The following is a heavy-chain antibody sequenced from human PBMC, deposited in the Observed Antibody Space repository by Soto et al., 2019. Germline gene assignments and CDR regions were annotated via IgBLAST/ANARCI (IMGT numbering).Heavy chain of an antibody. CDR3: ARDSSSGTFDN. J-gene: IGHJ4*02. CDR2: ISTENGNT. Sequence: GASVKVSCKASGYTFINNAITWVRQAPGQGLEWMGWISTENGNTNYAQNLQGRVILTRDRSRNTAYMELRSLRPEDTATYYCARDSSSGTFDNWGQGALVTVSS. D-gene: IGHD3-22*01. CDR1: GYTFINNA. V-gene: IGHV1-18*04.